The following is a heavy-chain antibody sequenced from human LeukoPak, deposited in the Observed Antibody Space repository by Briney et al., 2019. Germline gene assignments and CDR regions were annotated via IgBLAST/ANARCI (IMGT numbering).Heavy chain of an antibody. CDR1: GFTFSSYW. Sequence: GGSLRLSCVVSGFTFSSYWMYWVRHAPGKGLVWVSHINSDGTKTTYADSVKGRFTISRDNAKNTVYLQMNSLRAEDTAVYYCARPEDYDSSGYSFDYWGQGTLVTVSS. CDR3: ARPEDYDSSGYSFDY. CDR2: INSDGTKT. J-gene: IGHJ4*02. D-gene: IGHD3-22*01. V-gene: IGHV3-74*01.